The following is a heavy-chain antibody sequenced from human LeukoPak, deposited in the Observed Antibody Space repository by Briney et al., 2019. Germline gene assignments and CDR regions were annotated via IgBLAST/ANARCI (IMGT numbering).Heavy chain of an antibody. CDR2: INHIGST. V-gene: IGHV4-34*01. D-gene: IGHD2-8*02. CDR1: GGSFSRYY. CDR3: ARGLGGWWPEPFA. J-gene: IGHJ5*02. Sequence: PSETLSLTCAVCGGSFSRYYWSWIRQPPGKGLEWIGEINHIGSTNYNPSRKSRVTIRVDTSKNQFSLKLSSVTAADTAVYYCARGLGGWWPEPFAWGQGTLVTVSS.